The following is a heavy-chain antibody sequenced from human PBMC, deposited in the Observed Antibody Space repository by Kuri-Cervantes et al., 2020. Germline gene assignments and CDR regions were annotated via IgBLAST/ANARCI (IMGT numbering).Heavy chain of an antibody. D-gene: IGHD3-10*01. CDR3: ARHGITMVRGVDY. V-gene: IGHV5-51*01. J-gene: IGHJ4*02. CDR2: IYPGDSDT. CDR1: GYSFTSYW. Sequence: GGSLRLSCKGSGYSFTSYWIGWMRQMPGKGLEWMGIIYPGDSDTRYSPSFQGQVTISADKSISTAYLQWSSLKASDTAMYYCARHGITMVRGVDYWGQGTLVTVSS.